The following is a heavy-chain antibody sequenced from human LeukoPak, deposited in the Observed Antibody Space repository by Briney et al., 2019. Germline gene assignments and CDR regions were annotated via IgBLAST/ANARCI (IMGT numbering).Heavy chain of an antibody. D-gene: IGHD3-10*01. CDR1: GSSISSSSYY. Sequence: SETLSLTCTVSGSSISSSSYYWGWIRQPPGKGLEWIGSIYYSGSTYYNPSLKSRVTISVDTSKNQFSLKLSSVTAADTAVYYCASRTKLGPGEDAFDIWGQGTMVTVSS. CDR2: IYYSGST. CDR3: ASRTKLGPGEDAFDI. J-gene: IGHJ3*02. V-gene: IGHV4-39*01.